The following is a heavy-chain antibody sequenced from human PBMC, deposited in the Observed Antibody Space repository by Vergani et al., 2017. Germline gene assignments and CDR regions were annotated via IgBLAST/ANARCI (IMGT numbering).Heavy chain of an antibody. CDR3: ARAVSTTVGDPPGY. CDR1: GFTFSSYD. V-gene: IGHV3-13*01. Sequence: EVQLVDSGGGLVQPGGSLRLSCAASGFTFSSYDMHWVRQATGKGLEWVSAIGPAGDTYYPGSVKGRFTISRENAKNSLYLQMNSLRAGDTAIYYCARAVSTTVGDPPGYWGQGTLVTVSS. CDR2: IGPAGDT. D-gene: IGHD4-23*01. J-gene: IGHJ4*01.